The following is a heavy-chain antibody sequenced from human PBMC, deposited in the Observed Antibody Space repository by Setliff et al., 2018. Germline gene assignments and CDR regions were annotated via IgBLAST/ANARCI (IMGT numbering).Heavy chain of an antibody. CDR2: IYYSGGT. CDR3: ARDRRIVGARHAFDI. V-gene: IGHV4-59*12. Sequence: PSETLSLTCTVSGGSISSYYWSWIRQPPGKGLEWIGYIYYSGGTNYNPPLKSRVTISVDTSKNQFSLKLSSVTAADTAVYYCARDRRIVGARHAFDIWGQGTMVTVSS. CDR1: GGSISSYY. D-gene: IGHD1-26*01. J-gene: IGHJ3*02.